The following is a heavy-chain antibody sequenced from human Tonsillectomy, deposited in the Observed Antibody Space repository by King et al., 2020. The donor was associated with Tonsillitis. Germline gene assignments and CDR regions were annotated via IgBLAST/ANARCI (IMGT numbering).Heavy chain of an antibody. D-gene: IGHD3-22*01. CDR1: GFTLSSYW. J-gene: IGHJ3*02. V-gene: IGHV3-7*04. Sequence: VQLVESGGGLVQPGGSLRLSCAASGFTLSSYWMSWVRQAPGKGLEWVANIKDDGSEKHYVDSVKGRITISRDNAKNSLFLQMNSLRAEETAGYYCARGGVYYDSSGYACAFDIWGQGTMVTVSS. CDR3: ARGGVYYDSSGYACAFDI. CDR2: IKDDGSEK.